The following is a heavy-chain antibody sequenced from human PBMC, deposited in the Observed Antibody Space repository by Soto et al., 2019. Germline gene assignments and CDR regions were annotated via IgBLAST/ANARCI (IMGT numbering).Heavy chain of an antibody. Sequence: SETLSLTCTVSGGFIISDYWIWIRQPPGQGLEWIGYIYYSGSTNYNPSLRSRVTISLDTSKKQFSLKLISVTAADTAVYYCARDILTGRMGMDVWGQGTTVT. CDR1: GGFIISDY. CDR2: IYYSGST. CDR3: ARDILTGRMGMDV. J-gene: IGHJ6*02. D-gene: IGHD3-9*01. V-gene: IGHV4-59*01.